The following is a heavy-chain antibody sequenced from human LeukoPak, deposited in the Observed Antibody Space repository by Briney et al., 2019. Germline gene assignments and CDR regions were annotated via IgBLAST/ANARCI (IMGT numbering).Heavy chain of an antibody. CDR2: IYSGGST. CDR3: AKQLGGYYFDY. Sequence: GGSLRLSCAASGFTVSSNYMSWVRQAPGQGLEWVSVIYSGGSTYYADSMKGRFTISRDNSKNTLYLQMNSLRAEDTAVYYCAKQLGGYYFDYWGQGTLVTVSS. J-gene: IGHJ4*02. CDR1: GFTVSSNY. D-gene: IGHD6-13*01. V-gene: IGHV3-66*01.